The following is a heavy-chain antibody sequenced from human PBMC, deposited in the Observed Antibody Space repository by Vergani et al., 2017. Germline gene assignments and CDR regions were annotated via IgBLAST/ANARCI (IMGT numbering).Heavy chain of an antibody. CDR1: GVSFNTYG. CDR2: IGYDGRLK. Sequence: QVQLVETGGGVVQPGGSRRLYCATSGVSFNTYGAHWARQAPGKGVEWVAFIGYDGRLKYNVDSVKGRFTISRDTSKKTLSLQMRSLRADDTAVYYCAKDGRENSDYGYFDYWGQGTLVTVSS. CDR3: AKDGRENSDYGYFDY. V-gene: IGHV3-30*02. J-gene: IGHJ4*02. D-gene: IGHD4-17*01.